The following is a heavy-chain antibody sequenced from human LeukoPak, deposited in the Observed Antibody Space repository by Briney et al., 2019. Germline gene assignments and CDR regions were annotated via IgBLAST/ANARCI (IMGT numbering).Heavy chain of an antibody. Sequence: PGGSLRLSCAASGFTFSSYSMNWVRQAPGKGLEWVSSISSSSSYIYYADSVKGRFTISRDNAKNSLYLQMNSLRAEDTAVYYCASPRSKFGDYAIDAFALWGQGTMVTVSS. CDR3: ASPRSKFGDYAIDAFAL. J-gene: IGHJ3*01. CDR1: GFTFSSYS. CDR2: ISSSSSYI. D-gene: IGHD4-17*01. V-gene: IGHV3-21*01.